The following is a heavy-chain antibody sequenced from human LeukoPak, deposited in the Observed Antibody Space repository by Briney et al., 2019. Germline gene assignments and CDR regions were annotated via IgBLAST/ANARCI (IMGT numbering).Heavy chain of an antibody. CDR2: INPNSGGT. CDR3: ARDVDSSSWYAFDP. D-gene: IGHD6-13*01. CDR1: GYTFTGYY. Sequence: GASVKVSCKASGYTFTGYYMHWVRQAPGQGLEWMGWINPNSGGTNYAQKFQGRVTMTRDTSISTAYMELSRPRSDDTAVYYCARDVDSSSWYAFDPWGQGTLVTVSS. V-gene: IGHV1-2*02. J-gene: IGHJ5*02.